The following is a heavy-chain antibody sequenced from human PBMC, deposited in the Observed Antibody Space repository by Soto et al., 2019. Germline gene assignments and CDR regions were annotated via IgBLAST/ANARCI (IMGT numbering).Heavy chain of an antibody. D-gene: IGHD6-6*01. CDR3: ARGSSSGGYYYYYGMDV. J-gene: IGHJ6*02. CDR1: GGTFSSYA. CDR2: IITIFGTA. Sequence: QVQLVQSGAEVKKPGSSVKVSCKASGGTFSSYAISWVRQAPGQGLEWMGGIITIFGTANYAQKFQGRVTITADESTSTAYRELSSLRSEDTAVYYCARGSSSGGYYYYYGMDVWGQGTTVTVSS. V-gene: IGHV1-69*01.